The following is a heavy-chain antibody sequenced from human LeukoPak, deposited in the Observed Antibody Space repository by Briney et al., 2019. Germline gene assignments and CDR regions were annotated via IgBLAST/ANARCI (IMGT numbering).Heavy chain of an antibody. D-gene: IGHD2-21*01. CDR3: ARYIPSCGGNCNDGFDI. J-gene: IGHJ3*02. Sequence: GGSLRLSCAASGFTVSSNYMAWVRQAPGKGLEWVSVLYSGGDTYYADSVKGRFTISRDNSKNTLYLQLNTLRAEDTAVYYCARYIPSCGGNCNDGFDIWGQGTMVSVSS. V-gene: IGHV3-53*01. CDR2: LYSGGDT. CDR1: GFTVSSNY.